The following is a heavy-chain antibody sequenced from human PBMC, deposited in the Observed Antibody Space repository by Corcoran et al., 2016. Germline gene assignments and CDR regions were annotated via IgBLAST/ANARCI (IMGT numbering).Heavy chain of an antibody. CDR1: GFTLRSYW. J-gene: IGHJ4*02. D-gene: IGHD2-15*01. CDR2: INSAGSST. CDR3: ARDRGGGSCYDY. V-gene: IGHV3-74*01. Sequence: EVQLVETGGGLVQPGGSLRLSCAASGFTLRSYWLHWVRQAPGQGLVWVSRINSAGSSTIYADSVKGRCTISRDNAKKTLYLQMDSLRAEDTAVYYCARDRGGGSCYDYWGQLTLVTVSS.